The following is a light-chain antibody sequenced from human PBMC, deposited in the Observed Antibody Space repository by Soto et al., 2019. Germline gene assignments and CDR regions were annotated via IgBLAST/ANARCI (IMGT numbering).Light chain of an antibody. Sequence: QSVLTQPASVSGSPGQSITISCTGTSSDVGSYNLVSWYQQHPGKAPKLMIYEANKRPSGVSDRFSGSKSGNTASLTISGLQAEDEAEYYCSSYAGYSTSVVFGGGTNLTVL. CDR3: SSYAGYSTSVV. CDR2: EAN. V-gene: IGLV2-23*01. CDR1: SSDVGSYNL. J-gene: IGLJ2*01.